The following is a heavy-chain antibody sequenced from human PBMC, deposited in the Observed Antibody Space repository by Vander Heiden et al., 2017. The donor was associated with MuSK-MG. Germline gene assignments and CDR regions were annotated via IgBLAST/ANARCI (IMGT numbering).Heavy chain of an antibody. J-gene: IGHJ5*02. CDR2: FDPEDGET. CDR3: ATVGYCSSTSCYYWFDP. Sequence: QVQLVQSGAEVKKPGASVKVSCKVSGYTLTELSMHWVRQAPGKGLEWMGGFDPEDGETIYAQKFHGRVTMTEDTSTDTAYMEMSSLRSEDTAVYYCATVGYCSSTSCYYWFDPWGQGTLVTVSS. V-gene: IGHV1-24*01. D-gene: IGHD2-2*01. CDR1: GYTLTELS.